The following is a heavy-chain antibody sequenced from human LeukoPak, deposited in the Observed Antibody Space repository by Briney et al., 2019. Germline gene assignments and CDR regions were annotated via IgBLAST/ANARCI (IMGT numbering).Heavy chain of an antibody. CDR2: ISAYDGNT. D-gene: IGHD2-2*01. V-gene: IGHV1-18*01. J-gene: IGHJ5*02. CDR3: ARTCPMMFCSSSFFDP. CDR1: GYTFSSFG. Sequence: ASLKVSCKTSGYTFSSFGVTWVRQAPRQGLEWVGWISAYDGNTNYAPKFQGRVAMTTDTSTNTAYMELRSLRSDDTAIYYCARTCPMMFCSSSFFDPWGQRTLVTVSS.